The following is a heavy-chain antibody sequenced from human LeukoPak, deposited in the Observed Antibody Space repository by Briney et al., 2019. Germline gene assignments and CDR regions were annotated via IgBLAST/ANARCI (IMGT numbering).Heavy chain of an antibody. CDR1: GYNFITYW. Sequence: KSGESLKISCKGSGYNFITYWIGWVRQVPGKGLEWMGIIYPGDSDTRYSPSFQGQVTISADKSISTAYLQWSSLKASDTAMYYCARFITIFGVVSGMDVWGQGTTVTVSS. CDR2: IYPGDSDT. V-gene: IGHV5-51*01. CDR3: ARFITIFGVVSGMDV. D-gene: IGHD3-3*01. J-gene: IGHJ6*02.